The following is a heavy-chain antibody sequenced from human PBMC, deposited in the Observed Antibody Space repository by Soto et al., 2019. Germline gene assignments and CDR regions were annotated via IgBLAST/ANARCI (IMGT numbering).Heavy chain of an antibody. CDR2: TYQSGSS. CDR1: GGSISSGGYS. D-gene: IGHD6-13*01. CDR3: AKVTKRAAAGRYEYYKYGMDV. V-gene: IGHV4-30-2*01. J-gene: IGHJ6*02. Sequence: TLSLTCTVSGGSISSGGYSWTWIRQAPGKGLEWFGYTYQSGSSYYNPSLKSRVTISVDRSKNQFSLNLNGLRAEDTALYSCAKVTKRAAAGRYEYYKYGMDVWGQGTTVTVSS.